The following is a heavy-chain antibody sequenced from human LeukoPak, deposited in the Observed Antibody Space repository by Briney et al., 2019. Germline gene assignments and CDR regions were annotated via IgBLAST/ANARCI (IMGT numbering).Heavy chain of an antibody. D-gene: IGHD2-2*01. V-gene: IGHV4-39*01. J-gene: IGHJ1*01. CDR3: ARGEYQLPSKH. Sequence: SETLSLTCSVSGGSISSASYFWGWIRQPPGKGLEWIGSIYYGGSTYYNPSLSSRVTISVDTSKNQFSLKLSSVTAADTAVYYCARGEYQLPSKHWGQGTLVTVSS. CDR2: IYYGGST. CDR1: GGSISSASYF.